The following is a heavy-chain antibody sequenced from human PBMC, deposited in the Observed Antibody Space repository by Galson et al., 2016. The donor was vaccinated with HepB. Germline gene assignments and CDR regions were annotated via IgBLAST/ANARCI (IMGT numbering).Heavy chain of an antibody. J-gene: IGHJ5*02. V-gene: IGHV4-39*01. CDR1: GGSISSSSYY. Sequence: SETLSLTCTVSGGSISSSSYYWGWIRQPPGKGLEWIGNIYYSGSTYYNPSLKSRVTISIHTSKNQFSLRLSSVTAADTAVYYCARQLATIRSWFDPWGQGTLVTVSS. CDR2: IYYSGST. D-gene: IGHD5-24*01. CDR3: ARQLATIRSWFDP.